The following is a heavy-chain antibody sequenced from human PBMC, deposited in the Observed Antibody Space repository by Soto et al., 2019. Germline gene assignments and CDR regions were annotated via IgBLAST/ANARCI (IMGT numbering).Heavy chain of an antibody. D-gene: IGHD1-26*01. CDR2: IIPIFGTA. CDR1: GGTFSSCA. CDR3: AIYPTWELLLPFHY. V-gene: IGHV1-69*13. Sequence: SVKVSCKASGGTFSSCAMSWVRQAPGQGLEWMGGIIPIFGTANYAQKFQGRVTITADESTSTAYMELSSLRSEDTAVYYCAIYPTWELLLPFHYWGQGTLVTVSS. J-gene: IGHJ4*02.